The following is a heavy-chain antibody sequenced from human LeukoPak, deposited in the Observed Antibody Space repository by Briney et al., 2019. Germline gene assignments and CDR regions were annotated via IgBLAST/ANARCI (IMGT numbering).Heavy chain of an antibody. Sequence: SETLSLTCTVSGGSISSGGYYWSWIRQHPGKGLEWIGYIYYSGSTNYNPSLKSRVTISVDTSKNQFSLKLSSVTAADTAVYYCARRLRFEPRFDYWGQGTLVTVSS. J-gene: IGHJ4*02. D-gene: IGHD3-3*01. CDR3: ARRLRFEPRFDY. V-gene: IGHV4-61*08. CDR2: IYYSGST. CDR1: GGSISSGGYY.